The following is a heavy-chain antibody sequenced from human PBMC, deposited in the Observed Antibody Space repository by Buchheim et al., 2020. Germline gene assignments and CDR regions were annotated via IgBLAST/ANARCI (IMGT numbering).Heavy chain of an antibody. V-gene: IGHV1-46*03. J-gene: IGHJ6*02. CDR3: ARVKRAGLRYPDALLDV. D-gene: IGHD3-9*01. CDR2: INPSGGST. Sequence: QVQLVQSGAEVKKPGASVKVSCKASGYTFTSYYMHWVRQAPGQGLEWMGIINPSGGSTSYAQKFQGRVTMTRDTSTSTVYMELRSLRSEDTAVYYCARVKRAGLRYPDALLDVWGQGTT. CDR1: GYTFTSYY.